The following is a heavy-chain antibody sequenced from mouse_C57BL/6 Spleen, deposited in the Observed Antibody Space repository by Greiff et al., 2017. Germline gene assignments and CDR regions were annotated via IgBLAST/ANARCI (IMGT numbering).Heavy chain of an antibody. CDR1: GYSITSYY. D-gene: IGHD1-1*02. Sequence: EVHLVESGPGLAKPSQTLSLTCSVTGYSITSYYLNWIRQFPGTKLEYIGYISYSGSTYYNPSLKTRISITRDTSKNQYYLQLNSVTTKDTATYYCARRGSYDWYFDVWGTGTTVTVSS. J-gene: IGHJ1*03. V-gene: IGHV3-8*01. CDR2: ISYSGST. CDR3: ARRGSYDWYFDV.